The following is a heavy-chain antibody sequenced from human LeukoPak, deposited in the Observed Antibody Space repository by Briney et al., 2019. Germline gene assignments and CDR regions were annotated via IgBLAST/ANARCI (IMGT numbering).Heavy chain of an antibody. Sequence: PGGSLRLSCAASGFTFSNDWMHWVRQAPGVGLVCVSRINGDVRSTNYADSVKGRFTISRDNAKNTLYLQMNSLRAEDTAVYYCVRRSVAGGFFDYWGQGTLVTVSS. CDR1: GFTFSNDW. CDR3: VRRSVAGGFFDY. D-gene: IGHD6-19*01. J-gene: IGHJ4*02. CDR2: INGDVRST. V-gene: IGHV3-74*01.